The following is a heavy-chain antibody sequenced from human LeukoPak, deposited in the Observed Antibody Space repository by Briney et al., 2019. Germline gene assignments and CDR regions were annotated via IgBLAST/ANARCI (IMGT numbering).Heavy chain of an antibody. Sequence: GASVKVSCKASGYTFTSYGISWVRQAPGQGLEWMGWISAYNGNTNYAQKLQGRVTMTTDTSTSTAYMEQRSLGSDDTAVYYCARGWGYSSSWYRGRLNWFDPWGQGTLVTVSS. CDR2: ISAYNGNT. D-gene: IGHD6-13*01. J-gene: IGHJ5*02. CDR1: GYTFTSYG. CDR3: ARGWGYSSSWYRGRLNWFDP. V-gene: IGHV1-18*01.